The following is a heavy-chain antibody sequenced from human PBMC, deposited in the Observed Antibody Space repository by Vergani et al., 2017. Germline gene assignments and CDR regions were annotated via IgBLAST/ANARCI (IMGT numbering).Heavy chain of an antibody. D-gene: IGHD3-22*01. CDR2: IYHSGST. Sequence: QVQLQESGPGLVKPSGTLSLTCAVSGGSISSSNWWSWVRQPPGKGLEWIGEIYHSGSTNYNPSLKSRVTISVDKSKNQFSLKLSSVTAADTAVYYCARVYYYDSSGYYLKGAFDIWGQGTMVTVSS. J-gene: IGHJ3*02. V-gene: IGHV4-4*02. CDR3: ARVYYYDSSGYYLKGAFDI. CDR1: GGSISSSNW.